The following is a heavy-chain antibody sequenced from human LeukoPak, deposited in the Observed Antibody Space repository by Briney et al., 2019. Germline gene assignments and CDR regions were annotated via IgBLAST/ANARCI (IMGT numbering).Heavy chain of an antibody. CDR1: GFTFSSYA. CDR2: ISGSGGST. Sequence: GGSLRLSCAASGFTFSSYAMSWVRQAPGKGLEWVSAISGSGGSTYYADSVKGRFTISRDNSKNTLYLQMNSLRAEDTAVYYCAKYHGSFYDSSGYYLGWGQGTLVTVSS. D-gene: IGHD3-22*01. J-gene: IGHJ4*02. V-gene: IGHV3-23*01. CDR3: AKYHGSFYDSSGYYLG.